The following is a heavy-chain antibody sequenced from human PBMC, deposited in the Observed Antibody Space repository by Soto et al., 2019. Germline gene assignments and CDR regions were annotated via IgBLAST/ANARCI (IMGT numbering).Heavy chain of an antibody. Sequence: QVQAVQSGTEVKKPGASVKVSCKASGYSFTAYFMHWVRQAPGQGLEWMGIVHPSGGNTNYAQKFQGRVTMTWDTSTTTVYMELSSLRSDDTAVYYCARAPYSSSSFFFDYWGQGTPVTVSS. J-gene: IGHJ4*02. V-gene: IGHV1-46*01. D-gene: IGHD6-6*01. CDR2: VHPSGGNT. CDR3: ARAPYSSSSFFFDY. CDR1: GYSFTAYF.